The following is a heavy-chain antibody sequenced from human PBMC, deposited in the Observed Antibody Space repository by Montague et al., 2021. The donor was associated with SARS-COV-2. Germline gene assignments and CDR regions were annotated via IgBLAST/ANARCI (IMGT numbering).Heavy chain of an antibody. J-gene: IGHJ5*02. Sequence: SETLSLTCTVSGGSISSSSYYWGWIRQPPGKGLEWIGNIYYSGSTYYNPSLKSRVTISVDTSKNQFSLKLSSVTAADTAVYYCARQRMGWVTIFGLVMQDRWFDPWGQGTLVTVSS. CDR2: IYYSGST. CDR3: ARQRMGWVTIFGLVMQDRWFDP. V-gene: IGHV4-39*01. CDR1: GGSISSSSYY. D-gene: IGHD3-3*01.